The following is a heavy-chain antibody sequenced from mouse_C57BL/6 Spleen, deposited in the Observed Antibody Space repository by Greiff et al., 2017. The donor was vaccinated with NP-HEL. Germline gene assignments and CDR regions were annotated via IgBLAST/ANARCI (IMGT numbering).Heavy chain of an antibody. Sequence: EVQRVESGGGLVKPGGSLKLSCAASGFTFSDYGMHWVRQAPEKGLEWVAYISSGSSTIYYADTVKGRFTISRDNAKNTLFLQMTSLRSEDTAMYYCARTYGSSYLGFAYWGQGTLVTVSA. D-gene: IGHD1-1*01. CDR3: ARTYGSSYLGFAY. CDR2: ISSGSSTI. CDR1: GFTFSDYG. J-gene: IGHJ3*01. V-gene: IGHV5-17*01.